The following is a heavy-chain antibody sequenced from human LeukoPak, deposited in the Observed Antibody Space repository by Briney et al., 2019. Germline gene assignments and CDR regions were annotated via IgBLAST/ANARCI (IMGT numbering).Heavy chain of an antibody. D-gene: IGHD3-3*01. CDR1: GFTFSSYA. Sequence: QPGGSLSLPCAASGFTFSSYAMSWVRQAPGKGLEWVSAISGSGGSTYYADSVKGRFTISRDNSKNTLYLQMNSLRAEDTAVYYCANPGYDFWSGYFYGMDVWGQGTTVTVSS. V-gene: IGHV3-23*01. CDR2: ISGSGGST. J-gene: IGHJ6*02. CDR3: ANPGYDFWSGYFYGMDV.